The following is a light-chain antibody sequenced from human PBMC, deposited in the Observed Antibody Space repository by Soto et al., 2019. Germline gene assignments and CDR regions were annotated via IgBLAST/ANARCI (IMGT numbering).Light chain of an antibody. Sequence: QSVLTQPASVPGSPGQSITISCTGTSSDVGASNYVSWYQQHPGEAPKLMISDVTDRPSGVSYRFSGSKSGSTASLTISGLQAEDEAAYFCSSYTTSSTVVFGGGTKLTVL. CDR2: DVT. V-gene: IGLV2-14*03. CDR1: SSDVGASNY. J-gene: IGLJ2*01. CDR3: SSYTTSSTVV.